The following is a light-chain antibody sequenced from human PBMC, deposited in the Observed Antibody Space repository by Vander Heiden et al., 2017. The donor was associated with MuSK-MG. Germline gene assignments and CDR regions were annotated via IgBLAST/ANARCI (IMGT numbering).Light chain of an antibody. CDR3: QQTYTTPWT. Sequence: DIQMTQSPSSLSASVGDRVTITCRASQNIHNYLNCYQHIPSRFTGNGSGTDFTLTISSLQPEDFAIYYCQQTYTTPWTFGRGTKVEIK. CDR1: QNIHNY. V-gene: IGKV1-39*01. J-gene: IGKJ1*01.